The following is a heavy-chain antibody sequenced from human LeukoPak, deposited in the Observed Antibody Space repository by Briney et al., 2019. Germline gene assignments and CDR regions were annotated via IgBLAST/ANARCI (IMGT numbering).Heavy chain of an antibody. V-gene: IGHV3-21*01. CDR1: GFTFSSYA. Sequence: PGGSLRLSCVGSGFTFSSYAMSWVRQAPGKGPEWVSSINSRGSDKYYADSVEGRFTISRDNAKNSLFLQMNSLRAEDTAVYYCAREGSIVPHQDLDYWGQGTLVTVSS. D-gene: IGHD2-8*01. CDR3: AREGSIVPHQDLDY. CDR2: INSRGSDK. J-gene: IGHJ4*02.